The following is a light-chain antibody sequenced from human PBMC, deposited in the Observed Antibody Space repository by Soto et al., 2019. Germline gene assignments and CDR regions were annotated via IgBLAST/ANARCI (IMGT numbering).Light chain of an antibody. V-gene: IGKV3-20*01. CDR3: QQYGSSPRT. CDR1: QSVSSSY. CDR2: GAS. Sequence: EIVSTQPPGTLSLSPGERATLSCRASQSVSSSYLAWYQQKPGQAPRLLIYGASSRATGIPDRFSGSGSGTDFTLTISRLEPEDFAVYYCQQYGSSPRTFGQGTKVDI. J-gene: IGKJ1*01.